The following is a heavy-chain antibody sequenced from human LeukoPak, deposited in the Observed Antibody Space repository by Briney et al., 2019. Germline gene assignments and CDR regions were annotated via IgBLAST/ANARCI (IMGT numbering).Heavy chain of an antibody. CDR1: GFTVSSNY. V-gene: IGHV3-21*01. CDR2: ISSISSYI. D-gene: IGHD6-13*01. CDR3: ARGGTYSSSSGDY. Sequence: PGGSLRLSCAASGFTVSSNYMSWVRQAPGKGLEWVSSISSISSYIYYADSVKGRFTISRDNAKNSLYLQMNSLRAEDTAVYYCARGGTYSSSSGDYWGQGTLVTVSS. J-gene: IGHJ4*02.